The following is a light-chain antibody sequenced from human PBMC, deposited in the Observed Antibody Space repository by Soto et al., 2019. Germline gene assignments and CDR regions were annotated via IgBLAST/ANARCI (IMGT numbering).Light chain of an antibody. CDR1: QSVSSSD. CDR3: QQYGSSSWT. CDR2: DAS. Sequence: EVVLTQSPATLSLSPGERATLSCRASQSVSSSDLAWYQQKPGQAPRLLMYDASSRATGIPDRFSGSGSGTDFTLTISRLDPEDFAVYYCQQYGSSSWTFGQGTKVEIK. J-gene: IGKJ1*01. V-gene: IGKV3-20*01.